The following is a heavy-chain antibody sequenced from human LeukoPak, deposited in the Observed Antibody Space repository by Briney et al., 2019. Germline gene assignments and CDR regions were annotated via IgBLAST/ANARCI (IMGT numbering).Heavy chain of an antibody. CDR2: ISSSGSTI. V-gene: IGHV3-21*04. CDR1: GFTFSSYA. CDR3: ARELQYYYDSIPDY. D-gene: IGHD3-22*01. J-gene: IGHJ4*02. Sequence: AGGSLRLSCAASGFTFSSYAMSWVRQAPGKGLEWVSAISSSGSTIYYADSVKGRFTISRDNAKNSLYLQMNSLRAEDTAVYYCARELQYYYDSIPDYWGQGTLVTVSS.